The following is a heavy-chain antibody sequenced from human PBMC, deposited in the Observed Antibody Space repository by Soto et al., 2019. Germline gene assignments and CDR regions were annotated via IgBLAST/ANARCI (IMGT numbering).Heavy chain of an antibody. Sequence: PGGSLRLSCAASGFTFSSYSMNWVRQAPGKGLEWVSYISSSSSTIYYADSVKGRFTISRDNAKNSLYLQMNSLRAEDTAVYYCARDHGIAAAGIGYWGQGTLVTVSS. V-gene: IGHV3-48*01. CDR1: GFTFSSYS. CDR2: ISSSSSTI. CDR3: ARDHGIAAAGIGY. D-gene: IGHD6-13*01. J-gene: IGHJ4*02.